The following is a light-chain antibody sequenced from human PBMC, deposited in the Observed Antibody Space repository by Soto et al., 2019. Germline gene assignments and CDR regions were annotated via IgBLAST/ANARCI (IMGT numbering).Light chain of an antibody. J-gene: IGLJ2*01. CDR1: NVGSKS. CDR2: DDT. Sequence: SYELTQPPSVSVAPGQTARVTCGGNNVGSKSVHWYQQKPGQAPVVVVYDDTNRPSGIPERFSGSNSGNTATLTISRVEAGDEADYYCQVWDSSSDHVVFGGGTKLTVL. V-gene: IGLV3-21*02. CDR3: QVWDSSSDHVV.